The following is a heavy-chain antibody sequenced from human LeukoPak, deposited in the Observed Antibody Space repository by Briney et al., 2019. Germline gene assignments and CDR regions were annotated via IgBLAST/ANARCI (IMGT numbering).Heavy chain of an antibody. CDR2: VSGPGRNT. V-gene: IGHV3-23*01. CDR3: ASRRYGGYPFDY. D-gene: IGHD5-12*01. Sequence: PGGSLRLSCAASGLSFSDFAMSWVRQAPGKGLEWVSSVSGPGRNTYHADSVKGRFTISRDNSNNMLYLQMNSLSDEDTATYYCASRRYGGYPFDYWGQGTLVTVSS. CDR1: GLSFSDFA. J-gene: IGHJ4*02.